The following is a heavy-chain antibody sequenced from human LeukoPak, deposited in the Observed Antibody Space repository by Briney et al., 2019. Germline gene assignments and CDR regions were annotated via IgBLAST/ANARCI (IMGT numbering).Heavy chain of an antibody. CDR1: GFTFSSYW. Sequence: GGSLRLSCAASGFTFSSYWMTWVRKGPGKGLEWVANIKPDGSLIYYVDSVKGRFTIYRDNAKNSLYLQMNSLRAEDTAVYYCARDLGEPAAGMDVWGQGTTVTVSS. CDR2: IKPDGSLI. D-gene: IGHD2-2*01. V-gene: IGHV3-7*01. CDR3: ARDLGEPAAGMDV. J-gene: IGHJ6*02.